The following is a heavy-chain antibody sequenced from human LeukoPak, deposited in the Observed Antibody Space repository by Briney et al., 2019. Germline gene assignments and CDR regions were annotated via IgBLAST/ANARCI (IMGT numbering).Heavy chain of an antibody. V-gene: IGHV3-7*01. J-gene: IGHJ6*04. D-gene: IGHD3-10*02. CDR3: AELGITMIGGV. CDR1: GFTFSSYW. Sequence: GGSLRLSCAASGFTFSSYWVTWVRQAPGKGLEWVANINQYVSEKYYVDSVKGRFTISRDNAKNSLYLQMNSLRVEDTAVYYCAELGITMIGGVWGKGTTVTISS. CDR2: INQYVSEK.